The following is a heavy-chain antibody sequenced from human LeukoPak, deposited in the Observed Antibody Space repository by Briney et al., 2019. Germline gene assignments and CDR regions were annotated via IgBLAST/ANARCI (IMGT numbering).Heavy chain of an antibody. CDR1: GITIRNYG. J-gene: IGHJ6*04. D-gene: IGHD3-10*02. Sequence: GGSLRLSCAASGITIRNYGMTWVRQAPGRGLQWVSSINNSGTRTFYEDSVKGRFTISRDDSKNTMYLQMNSLRAEDTAVYYCAELGITMIGGVWGKGTTVTISS. CDR3: AELGITMIGGV. V-gene: IGHV3-23*05. CDR2: INNSGTRT.